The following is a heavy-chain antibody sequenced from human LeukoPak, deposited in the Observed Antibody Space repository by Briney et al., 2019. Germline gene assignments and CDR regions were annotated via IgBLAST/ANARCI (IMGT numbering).Heavy chain of an antibody. J-gene: IGHJ6*04. Sequence: PGGSLRLSCAASGFTFSSYDMHWVRQATGKGLEWVSAICTAGDPYYPGSVKGRFTISRENAKNSLYLQMNSLRAGDTAVYYCARERMVRGVIGYYYYGMDVWGKGTTVTVSS. CDR2: ICTAGDP. V-gene: IGHV3-13*05. CDR3: ARERMVRGVIGYYYYGMDV. CDR1: GFTFSSYD. D-gene: IGHD3-10*01.